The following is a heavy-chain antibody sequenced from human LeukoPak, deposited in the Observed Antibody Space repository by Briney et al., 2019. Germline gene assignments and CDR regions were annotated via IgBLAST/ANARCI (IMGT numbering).Heavy chain of an antibody. CDR3: ARPPMGRGALE. Sequence: GASVKVSCKASGGTFSSYAINWVRQAPGQGLEWMGGLIPTFGIPNYAQKFQGRVTFTRDTSMRTAYMELTSLTSDDTAVYYCARPPMGRGALEWGQGTLVTVSP. D-gene: IGHD3-10*01. J-gene: IGHJ4*02. CDR1: GGTFSSYA. V-gene: IGHV1-69*10. CDR2: LIPTFGIP.